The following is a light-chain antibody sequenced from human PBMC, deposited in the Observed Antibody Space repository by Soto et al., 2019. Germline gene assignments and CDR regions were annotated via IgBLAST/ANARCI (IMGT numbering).Light chain of an antibody. CDR1: QSISTF. CDR3: QQSYTPQQT. J-gene: IGKJ1*01. Sequence: DIQMTQSPSSLSASVGDRVSVSCRASQSISTFLNWYQQRPGEAPKLLIYAASSRQSGVPSRFSGSGSGADLTLTSRSLQPEDVSTYYCQQSYTPQQTFGQGTKVQVK. CDR2: AAS. V-gene: IGKV1-39*01.